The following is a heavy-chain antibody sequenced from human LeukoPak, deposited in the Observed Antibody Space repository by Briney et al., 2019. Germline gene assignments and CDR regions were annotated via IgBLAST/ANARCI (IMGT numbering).Heavy chain of an antibody. V-gene: IGHV4-39*01. Sequence: PSETLSLTCTVSGGSISSSGYYWGYIRQPPGKGLEWIGSIHYTGSTYYNSSLKSRVTISVDTSKKQFSLKLSSVTAADTAVYYCARARVIAATQTFYYWGQGTLVTVSS. J-gene: IGHJ4*02. CDR3: ARARVIAATQTFYY. D-gene: IGHD2-15*01. CDR2: IHYTGST. CDR1: GGSISSSGYY.